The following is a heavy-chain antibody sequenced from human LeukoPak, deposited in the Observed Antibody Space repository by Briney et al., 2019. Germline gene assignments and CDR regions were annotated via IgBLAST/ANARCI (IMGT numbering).Heavy chain of an antibody. J-gene: IGHJ4*02. D-gene: IGHD3-22*01. CDR3: ARYPDYYDTRGYSY. CDR2: IYSGGST. CDR1: GFTVSSNS. V-gene: IGHV3-66*01. Sequence: PGGSLRLSCAASGFTVSSNSMSWVRQAPGKGLEWVSVIYSGGSTYYADSVTGRFTVSRDNFKNTLYLQMNSLRVEDTAVYYCARYPDYYDTRGYSYWGQGTLVTVSS.